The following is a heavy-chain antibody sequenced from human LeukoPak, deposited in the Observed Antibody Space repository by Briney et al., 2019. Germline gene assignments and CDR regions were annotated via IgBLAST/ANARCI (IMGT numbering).Heavy chain of an antibody. V-gene: IGHV1-46*01. Sequence: ASVKVSCKASGYTFTSYYMHWVRQAPGQGLEWMGIINPSGGSTSYAQKFQGRVTMTRDTSTSTAYMELRSLRSDDTAVYYCARDSSAGNFDYWGQGTLVTVSS. D-gene: IGHD6-6*01. CDR2: INPSGGST. J-gene: IGHJ4*02. CDR1: GYTFTSYY. CDR3: ARDSSAGNFDY.